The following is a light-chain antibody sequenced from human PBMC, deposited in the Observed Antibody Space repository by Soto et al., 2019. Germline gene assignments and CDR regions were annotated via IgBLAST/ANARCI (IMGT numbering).Light chain of an antibody. CDR2: AAS. V-gene: IGKV1-39*01. CDR3: QQSYITPVT. Sequence: DIQMTQSPATLSASVGDRVTITWRASRGIGDRLAWFQQKPGKAPQFLIQAASNLQSGVPSRFSGSGSGTDFTLTISSLQPEDFATYYCQQSYITPVTFGQGTKVDIK. CDR1: RGIGDR. J-gene: IGKJ1*01.